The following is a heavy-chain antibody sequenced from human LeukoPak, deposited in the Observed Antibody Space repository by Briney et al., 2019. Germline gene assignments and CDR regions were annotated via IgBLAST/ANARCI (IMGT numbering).Heavy chain of an antibody. J-gene: IGHJ4*02. D-gene: IGHD7-27*01. Sequence: SETLSLTCTVSGGSISSSGYYWGWIRQPPGKGLEWIGSIYYSGSTNYNPSLKSRVTISVDTSKYQFSLKLSSVTAADTAVYYCARQAWGLDYWGQGTLVTVSS. V-gene: IGHV4-39*01. CDR1: GGSISSSGYY. CDR3: ARQAWGLDY. CDR2: IYYSGST.